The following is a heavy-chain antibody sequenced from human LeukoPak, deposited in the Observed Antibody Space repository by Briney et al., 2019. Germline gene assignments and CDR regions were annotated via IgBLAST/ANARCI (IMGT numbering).Heavy chain of an antibody. J-gene: IGHJ6*03. V-gene: IGHV1-46*01. D-gene: IGHD4-17*01. CDR3: ARDIFSEAVTGYYYYYYMDV. CDR2: INPSGGST. CDR1: GYTFTSYY. Sequence: ASVKVSCKASGYTFTSYYMHWVRQAPGQGLEWMGIINPSGGSTSYAQKFQGRVTMTRDTSTSTVYMELSSLRSEDTAVYYCARDIFSEAVTGYYYYYYMDVWGKGTTVTISS.